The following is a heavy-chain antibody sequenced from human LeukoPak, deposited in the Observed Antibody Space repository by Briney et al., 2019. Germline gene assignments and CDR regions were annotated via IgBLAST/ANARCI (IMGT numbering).Heavy chain of an antibody. CDR1: GFTFSSYS. D-gene: IGHD1-7*01. V-gene: IGHV3-21*01. CDR3: ARGGLNFDAFDI. Sequence: GGSLRLSCAASGFTFSSYSMNWVRQAPGKGLEWVSSIGSRSTYTYFADSVKGRFTISRDNAKNSLYMQMNSLRAGDTAVYYCARGGLNFDAFDIWGQGTMVTVSS. CDR2: IGSRSTYT. J-gene: IGHJ3*02.